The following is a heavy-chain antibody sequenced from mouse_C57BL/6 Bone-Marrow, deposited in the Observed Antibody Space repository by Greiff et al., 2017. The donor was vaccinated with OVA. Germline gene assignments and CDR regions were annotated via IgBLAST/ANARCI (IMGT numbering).Heavy chain of an antibody. J-gene: IGHJ4*01. D-gene: IGHD4-1*01. CDR3: ARRVGRDYAMDY. CDR1: GYTFPGYW. Sequence: QVQLQQSGAELMKPGASVKLSCKATGYTFPGYWIEWVKQRPGHGLEWIGEILPGSGSTNYNEKFKGKATFTADKSSSTAYMQLSSLTSEDSAVYFCARRVGRDYAMDYWGQGTSVTVSS. CDR2: ILPGSGST. V-gene: IGHV1-9*01.